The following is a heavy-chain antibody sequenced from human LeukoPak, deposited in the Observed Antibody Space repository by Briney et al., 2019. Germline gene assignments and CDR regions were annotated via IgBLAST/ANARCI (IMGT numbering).Heavy chain of an antibody. Sequence: GGSLRLSCAASGFTFSSYWMHRVRQAPGKGLVWVSHINSDGSSTSYADSVKGRFTISRDNAKNTLYLQMNSLRAEDTAVYYCARDWVGYYGSGSSDYWGQGTLVTVSS. CDR1: GFTFSSYW. J-gene: IGHJ4*02. CDR2: INSDGSST. V-gene: IGHV3-74*01. D-gene: IGHD3-10*01. CDR3: ARDWVGYYGSGSSDY.